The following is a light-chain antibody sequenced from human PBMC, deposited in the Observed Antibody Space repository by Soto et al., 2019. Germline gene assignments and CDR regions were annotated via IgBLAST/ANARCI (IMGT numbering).Light chain of an antibody. V-gene: IGKV3-20*01. CDR1: QSVSSSY. J-gene: IGKJ1*01. CDR3: QQYGPSPT. Sequence: EIVLTQSPGTLSLSPGERATLSCRASQSVSSSYLAWYQHKPGQAPRLLIYGASSRATGIPDRFSGSGSGTEFTLTITRLDPEDFAVYFCQQYGPSPTFGQGTKVDIK. CDR2: GAS.